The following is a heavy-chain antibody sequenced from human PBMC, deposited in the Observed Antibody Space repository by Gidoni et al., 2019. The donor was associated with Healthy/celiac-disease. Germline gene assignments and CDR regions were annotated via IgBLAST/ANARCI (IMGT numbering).Heavy chain of an antibody. J-gene: IGHJ6*03. V-gene: IGHV1-2*02. Sequence: FTGYYMHWVRQAPGQGLEWMGWINPNSGGTNYAQKFQRRVTMTRDTSISTAYMELSRLRSDDTAVYYCASCTSCYTSYYYYYMDVWGKGTTVTVSS. CDR1: FTGYY. CDR2: INPNSGGT. CDR3: ASCTSCYTSYYYYYMDV. D-gene: IGHD2-2*02.